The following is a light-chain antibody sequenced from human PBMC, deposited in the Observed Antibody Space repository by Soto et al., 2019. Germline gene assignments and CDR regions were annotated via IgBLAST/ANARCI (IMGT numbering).Light chain of an antibody. Sequence: EVVMTQSPATLSVSPGEGVTLSCRASQGIGDTLAWYQHKPGQPPRLLIYDASTRATGIPARFSGSQSGTEFTLTISSLLSEDFAVYSCQQYNNWPLTFGGGTKVDIK. CDR3: QQYNNWPLT. CDR2: DAS. CDR1: QGIGDT. V-gene: IGKV3D-15*01. J-gene: IGKJ4*01.